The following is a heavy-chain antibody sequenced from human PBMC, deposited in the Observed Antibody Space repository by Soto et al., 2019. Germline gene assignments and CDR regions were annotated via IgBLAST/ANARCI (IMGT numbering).Heavy chain of an antibody. CDR3: ASLQVPGSFDY. V-gene: IGHV4-39*01. J-gene: IGHJ4*02. D-gene: IGHD2-15*01. CDR1: GGSSTTTKYF. CDR2: IFYTGSP. Sequence: SETLSLTCSVSGGSSTTTKYFWSWVRQTPGKGLEWIANIFYTGSPYNSPSLRSRATISVDTSKNQFSLKLSSVTAADTAMYYCASLQVPGSFDYWGQGILVTVSS.